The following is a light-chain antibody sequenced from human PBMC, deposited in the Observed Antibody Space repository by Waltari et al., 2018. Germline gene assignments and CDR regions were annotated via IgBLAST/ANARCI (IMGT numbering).Light chain of an antibody. CDR3: QQYNSFSSM. J-gene: IGKJ1*01. CDR1: KSISSW. Sequence: DIQMTQSPSPLSASVGDRVTITCRASKSISSWLAWYQQKPGKAPNLLIYKEATIQSGVPSRVSGSGFGTEFTLTISSLQPDDFATYYCQQYNSFSSMFGQGTKVEIK. V-gene: IGKV1-5*03. CDR2: KEA.